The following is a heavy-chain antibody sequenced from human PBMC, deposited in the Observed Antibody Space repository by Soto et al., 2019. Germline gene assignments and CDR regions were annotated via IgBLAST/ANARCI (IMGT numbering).Heavy chain of an antibody. CDR1: GYTFSDYY. J-gene: IGHJ5*02. Sequence: QVQLVQSGAEVKKPGVSVKVSCKASGYTFSDYYVHWVRQAPGQGLEWMGWINPYSGATNYAQKFQDWVTMTGDASVSTAYLELTNLVSDDTAVYYCARARANVAPNWFDPWGQGTLVIVSS. D-gene: IGHD5-12*01. V-gene: IGHV1-2*04. CDR2: INPYSGAT. CDR3: ARARANVAPNWFDP.